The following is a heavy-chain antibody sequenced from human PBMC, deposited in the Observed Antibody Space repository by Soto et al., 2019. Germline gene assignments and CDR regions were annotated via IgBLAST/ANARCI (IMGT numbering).Heavy chain of an antibody. J-gene: IGHJ4*02. CDR1: GFSLSTSGMC. D-gene: IGHD2-8*01. CDR2: IDWDDDK. Sequence: SGPTLVKPTQTLTLTCTFSGFSLSTSGMCVSWIRQPPGKALEWLARIDWDDDKYYSTSLKTRLTISKDTSKNQVVLTMTNMDPVDTATYYCARARYCTIPYYFDYWGQGTLVTVSS. CDR3: ARARYCTIPYYFDY. V-gene: IGHV2-70*11.